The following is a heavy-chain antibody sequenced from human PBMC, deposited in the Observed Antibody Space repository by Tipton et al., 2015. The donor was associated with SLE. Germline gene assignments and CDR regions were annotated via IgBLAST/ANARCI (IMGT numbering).Heavy chain of an antibody. V-gene: IGHV3-53*01. J-gene: IGHJ6*03. D-gene: IGHD3-10*01. CDR2: IYSGGST. CDR1: GFTFSSYE. Sequence: SLRLSCAASGFTFSSYEMNWVRQAPGKGLEWVSVIYSGGSTYYADSVKGRFTISRDNSKNTLHLQMNSLRAEDTAVYYCASVGSYYYYYMDVWGKGTTVTVSS. CDR3: ASVGSYYYYYMDV.